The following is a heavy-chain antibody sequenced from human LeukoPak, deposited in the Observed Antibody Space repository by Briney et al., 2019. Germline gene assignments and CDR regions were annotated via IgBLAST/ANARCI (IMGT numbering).Heavy chain of an antibody. CDR2: IYYSGST. J-gene: IGHJ2*01. CDR3: ARRGGGFWYFDL. D-gene: IGHD6-25*01. Sequence: TSETLSLTCTVSGGSFTTYYWSWIRQPPGKGLEWIGYIYYSGSTNYNPSLKSRVTISVDTSKNQFSLKLSSVTAADTAVYYCARRGGGFWYFDLWGRGTLVTVSS. V-gene: IGHV4-59*08. CDR1: GGSFTTYY.